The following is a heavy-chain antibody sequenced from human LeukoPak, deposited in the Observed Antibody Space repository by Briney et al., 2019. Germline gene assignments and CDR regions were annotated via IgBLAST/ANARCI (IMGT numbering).Heavy chain of an antibody. J-gene: IGHJ4*02. V-gene: IGHV4-59*12. Sequence: PSETLSLTCTVSGGSISSYYWSWIRQPPGKGLEWIGYIYYSGSTNYNPSLKSRVTISVDKSKNQFSLKLSSVTAADTAVYYCARDQESITFGGVIVLDYWGQGTLVTVSS. CDR3: ARDQESITFGGVIVLDY. D-gene: IGHD3-16*02. CDR1: GGSISSYY. CDR2: IYYSGST.